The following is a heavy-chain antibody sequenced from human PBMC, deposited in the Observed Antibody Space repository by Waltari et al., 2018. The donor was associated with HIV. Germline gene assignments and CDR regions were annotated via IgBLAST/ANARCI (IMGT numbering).Heavy chain of an antibody. J-gene: IGHJ5*01. D-gene: IGHD3-16*01. CDR2: VYHNGNT. V-gene: IGHV4-4*02. CDR3: ARGEGGYSWSWYDS. Sequence: QVQLQESGPGLVKPSGTLSLTCTVSGASITTTNRWTWVRQSPEKGLEWIGDVYHNGNTNYNPSLRTRLMLSADKSANQFSMKLTSVTAADTAIYFCARGEGGYSWSWYDSWGQGVLVTVSS. CDR1: GASITTTNR.